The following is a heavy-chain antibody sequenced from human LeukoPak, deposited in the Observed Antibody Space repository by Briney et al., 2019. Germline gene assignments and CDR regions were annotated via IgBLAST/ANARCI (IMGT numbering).Heavy chain of an antibody. J-gene: IGHJ4*02. CDR1: GYTFSSYG. V-gene: IGHV1-18*01. Sequence: ASVKVSCKASGYTFSSYGISWVRQAPGQGLEWMGWISVYSGNTNYAQRFQGRVTMTTDTSTSTAYMELRSLRSDDTAMYYCARDANGVLGDYWGQGTLATVSS. CDR3: ARDANGVLGDY. CDR2: ISVYSGNT. D-gene: IGHD2-8*01.